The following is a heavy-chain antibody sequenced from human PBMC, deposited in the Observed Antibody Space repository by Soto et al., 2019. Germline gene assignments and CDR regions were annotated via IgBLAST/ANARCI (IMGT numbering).Heavy chain of an antibody. D-gene: IGHD6-6*01. CDR1: GFTFSSYS. J-gene: IGHJ4*02. CDR3: ARGMFIGTEYSSSSYFDY. Sequence: GGSLRLSCAASGFTFSSYSMNWVRQAPGKGLEWVSYISSSSSTIYYADSVKGRFTISRDNAKNSLYLQMNSLRDEDTAVYYCARGMFIGTEYSSSSYFDYWGQGTLVTVS. CDR2: ISSSSSTI. V-gene: IGHV3-48*02.